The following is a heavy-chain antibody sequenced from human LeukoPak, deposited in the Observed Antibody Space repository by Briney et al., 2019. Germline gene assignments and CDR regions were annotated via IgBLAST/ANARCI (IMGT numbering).Heavy chain of an antibody. J-gene: IGHJ4*02. D-gene: IGHD5-18*01. V-gene: IGHV3-30*18. Sequence: GGSLRLSCAASGFTFSSYAMSWVRQAPGKGLEWVAVISYDGSNKYYADSVKGRFTIPRDNSKNTLYLQMNSLRAEDTAVYYCAKVGSRGYSYGPFDYWGQGTLVTVSS. CDR3: AKVGSRGYSYGPFDY. CDR2: ISYDGSNK. CDR1: GFTFSSYA.